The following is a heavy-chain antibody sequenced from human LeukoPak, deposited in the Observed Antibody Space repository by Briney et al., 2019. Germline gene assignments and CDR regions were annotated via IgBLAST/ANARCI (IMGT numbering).Heavy chain of an antibody. D-gene: IGHD3-16*01. J-gene: IGHJ5*02. CDR3: ATPMGGKMNWFDP. Sequence: GASVKVSCKASGYTFTSYDINWVPQATGQGPEWMGWMNPNSGNTGYAQKFQGRVTITRNTSISTAYMELSLSSEHTGVYYCATPMGGKMNWFDPWGQGTLVTVSS. CDR1: GYTFTSYD. V-gene: IGHV1-8*03. CDR2: MNPNSGNT.